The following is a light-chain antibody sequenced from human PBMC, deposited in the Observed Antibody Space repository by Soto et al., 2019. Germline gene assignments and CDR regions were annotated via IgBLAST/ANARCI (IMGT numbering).Light chain of an antibody. Sequence: QSVLTQPPAVSGAPGQRVTISCTGSSSKIGAGYDVHWYQQLPGTAPKLLIYGNSNRPSGVPDRFSGSKSGTSASLAITGLQAEDEADYYCQSYDSSLIGYVFGTGTKVTVL. CDR1: SSKIGAGYD. J-gene: IGLJ1*01. CDR2: GNS. CDR3: QSYDSSLIGYV. V-gene: IGLV1-40*01.